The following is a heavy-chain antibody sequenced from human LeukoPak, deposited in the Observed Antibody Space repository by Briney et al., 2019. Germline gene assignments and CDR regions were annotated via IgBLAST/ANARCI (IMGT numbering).Heavy chain of an antibody. D-gene: IGHD3-16*01. Sequence: GGSLRLSCAASGFRFSDFTVTWVRQAPGKGPEWVSAIGGRGGSTYYADSVGGRFTISRDNSKDMLYLQMNSLKVEDTATYYCGKEGGAWGQGTKVTVSS. J-gene: IGHJ5*02. CDR2: IGGRGGST. V-gene: IGHV3-23*01. CDR1: GFRFSDFT. CDR3: GKEGGA.